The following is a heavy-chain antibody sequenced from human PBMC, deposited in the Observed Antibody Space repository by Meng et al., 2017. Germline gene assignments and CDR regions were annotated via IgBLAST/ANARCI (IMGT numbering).Heavy chain of an antibody. J-gene: IGHJ4*02. CDR1: GFTFSSDA. Sequence: QGRLVGCGGGVFQPGRALGLSCAASGFTFSSDAMHWVRQAPGKGLEWVAVISYDGSNKYYADSVKGRFTISRDNSKNTLYLQMNSLRAEDTAVYYCAHFDYWGQGTLVTVSS. CDR3: AHFDY. CDR2: ISYDGSNK. V-gene: IGHV3-30*01.